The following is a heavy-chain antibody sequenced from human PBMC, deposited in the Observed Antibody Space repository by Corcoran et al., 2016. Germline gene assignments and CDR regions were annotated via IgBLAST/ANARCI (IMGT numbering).Heavy chain of an antibody. V-gene: IGHV3-53*01. Sequence: EVQLVESGGGLTQPGGSLRLSCAVSGFIVSNNYMTWVRQAPGKGLEWVSVFHGGGNTYHADSVQGRFTISRDNSKNSLFLQMNSLRAEDTAVYYGATRTTLPPWSAFDIWGQGTVVTVSS. CDR1: GFIVSNNY. CDR3: ATRTTLPPWSAFDI. CDR2: FHGGGNT. J-gene: IGHJ3*02. D-gene: IGHD4-17*01.